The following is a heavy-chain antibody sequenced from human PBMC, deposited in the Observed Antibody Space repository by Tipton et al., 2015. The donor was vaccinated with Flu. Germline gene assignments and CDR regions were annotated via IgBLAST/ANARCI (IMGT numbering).Heavy chain of an antibody. CDR3: ARTVGYSLYYFDY. Sequence: SCTVSGGSISSSSYYWGWIRQPPGKGLEWIGSIYYSGSTYYNPSLKSRVTISVDTSKNQFSLKLSSVTAADTAVYYCARTVGYSLYYFDYWGQGTLVTVSS. CDR1: GGSISSSSYY. CDR2: IYYSGST. J-gene: IGHJ4*02. V-gene: IGHV4-39*01. D-gene: IGHD5-18*01.